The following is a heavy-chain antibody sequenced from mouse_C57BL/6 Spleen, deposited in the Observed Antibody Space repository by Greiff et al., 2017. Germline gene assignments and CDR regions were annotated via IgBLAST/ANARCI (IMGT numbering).Heavy chain of an antibody. CDR3: ARSYGNYASWFAY. CDR2: IYWDDDK. Sequence: QVTLKECGPGILQSSQTLSLTCSFSGFSLSTSGMGVSWIRQPSGKGLEWLAHIYWDDDKRYNPSLKSRLTISKDTSRNQVFLKITSVDTADTATYYCARSYGNYASWFAYWGQGTLVTVSA. D-gene: IGHD2-1*01. J-gene: IGHJ3*01. CDR1: GFSLSTSGMG. V-gene: IGHV8-12*01.